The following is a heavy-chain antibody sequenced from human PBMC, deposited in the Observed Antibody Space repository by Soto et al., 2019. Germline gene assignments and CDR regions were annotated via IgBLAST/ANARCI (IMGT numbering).Heavy chain of an antibody. V-gene: IGHV4-34*01. CDR2: FNHSGST. J-gene: IGHJ4*02. D-gene: IGHD1-26*01. CDR1: GGSFSGYY. Sequence: QVQLQQWGAGLLKPSETLFLTCAVYGGSFSGYYWRWIRHPPGKVLAWIGEFNHSGSTNYNPSPKRRVTISVDTSRNQFSLKLSFVTAAVTAVYYCARSDLRCIVAAVDYWGQGTLVTVSS. CDR3: ARSDLRCIVAAVDY.